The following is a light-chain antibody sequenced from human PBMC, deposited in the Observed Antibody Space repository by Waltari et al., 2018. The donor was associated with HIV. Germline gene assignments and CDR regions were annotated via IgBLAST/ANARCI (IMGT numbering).Light chain of an antibody. J-gene: IGLJ2*01. V-gene: IGLV1-47*01. CDR2: RNN. Sequence: QSVLTQPPSASGTPGQRVTISCSGSSSNIGSNNVYWYQQRPEKAPKLFIFRNNQRPSGVPDLFSGSKSGTSASLAISGLRSEDEADYYCATWGDSLSGPVVFGGGTKVTVL. CDR3: ATWGDSLSGPVV. CDR1: SSNIGSNN.